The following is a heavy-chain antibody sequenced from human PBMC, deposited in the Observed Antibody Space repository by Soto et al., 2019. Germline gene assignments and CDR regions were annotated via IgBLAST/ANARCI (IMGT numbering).Heavy chain of an antibody. CDR3: ARIVLGLRGAKYYYYGMDV. D-gene: IGHD4-17*01. J-gene: IGHJ6*02. Sequence: QVQLQESGPGLVKPSQTLSLTCTVSGGSISSGGYYWSWIRQHPGKGLEWIGYIYYSGSTYYNPSLKRRVTISVDTSKNQFSLKLSSVTAADTAVYYCARIVLGLRGAKYYYYGMDVWGQGTTVTVSS. V-gene: IGHV4-31*03. CDR1: GGSISSGGYY. CDR2: IYYSGST.